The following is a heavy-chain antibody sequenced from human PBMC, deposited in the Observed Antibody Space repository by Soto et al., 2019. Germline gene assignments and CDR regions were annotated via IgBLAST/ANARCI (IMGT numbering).Heavy chain of an antibody. CDR2: IYYSGST. CDR1: GGSITTGGYY. V-gene: IGHV4-31*03. CDR3: ARGILENYYDSSGYYSDPRNYYYGMDV. Sequence: QVQLQESGPGLVKPSQTLSLTCSVSGGSITTGGYYWNWIRQHPGKGLEWIGYIYYSGSTYYNPSLKSRVTISVDTSKNQFSLKLSSVTAADTAVYYCARGILENYYDSSGYYSDPRNYYYGMDVWGQGTTVTVSS. D-gene: IGHD3-22*01. J-gene: IGHJ6*02.